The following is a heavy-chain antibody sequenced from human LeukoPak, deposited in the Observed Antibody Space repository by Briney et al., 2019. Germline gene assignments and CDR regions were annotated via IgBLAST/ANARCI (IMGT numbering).Heavy chain of an antibody. V-gene: IGHV4-39*07. CDR3: ARDYGDPYYYVDV. Sequence: SETLSLTCTVSGGSIRSSSYYWGWIRQPPGKGLEWLGSIYYSGSTYYNPSLKSRVTISVDTSKNQFSLKLSSVTAADTAVYYCARDYGDPYYYVDVWGKGTTVTVSS. CDR1: GGSIRSSSYY. J-gene: IGHJ6*03. D-gene: IGHD7-27*01. CDR2: IYYSGST.